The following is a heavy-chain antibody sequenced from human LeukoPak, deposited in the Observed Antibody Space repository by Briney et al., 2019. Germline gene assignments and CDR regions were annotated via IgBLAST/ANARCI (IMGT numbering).Heavy chain of an antibody. CDR3: ASGYSSQVADY. D-gene: IGHD3-22*01. V-gene: IGHV3-11*01. CDR1: GFTFSDYY. J-gene: IGHJ4*02. Sequence: GGSLRLSCAASGFTFSDYYMSWIRQAPGKGLEWVSYISSSGGTIYYADSVKGRFTISRDNAKNSLYLQMNSLRAEDTAVYYCASGYSSQVADYWGQGTLVTVSS. CDR2: ISSSGGTI.